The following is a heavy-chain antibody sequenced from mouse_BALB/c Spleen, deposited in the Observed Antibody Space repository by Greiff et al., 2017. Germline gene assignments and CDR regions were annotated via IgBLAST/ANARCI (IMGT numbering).Heavy chain of an antibody. CDR3: ASANWVYYYAMDY. CDR1: GFSLTSYG. CDR2: IWSGGST. Sequence: VMLVESGPGLVQPSQSLSITCTVSGFSLTSYGVHWVRQSPGKGLEWLGVIWSGGSTDYNAAFISGLSISKDNSKSQVFFKMNSLQANDTAIYYCASANWVYYYAMDYWGQGTSVTVSS. D-gene: IGHD4-1*01. V-gene: IGHV2-2*02. J-gene: IGHJ4*01.